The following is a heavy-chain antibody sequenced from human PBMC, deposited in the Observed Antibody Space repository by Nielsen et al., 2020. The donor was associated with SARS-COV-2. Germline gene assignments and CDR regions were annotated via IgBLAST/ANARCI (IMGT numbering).Heavy chain of an antibody. CDR3: ARDDYGGNSDY. CDR1: GFTFANHW. CDR2: IKQDGSEK. Sequence: GESLKISCAASGFTFANHWMTWVRQAPGKGLEWVANIKQDGSEKYFVDSVQGRFTISRDNAKNSLYLQMNSLRAEDTALYHCARDDYGGNSDYWGQGTLVTVSS. V-gene: IGHV3-7*03. D-gene: IGHD4-23*01. J-gene: IGHJ4*02.